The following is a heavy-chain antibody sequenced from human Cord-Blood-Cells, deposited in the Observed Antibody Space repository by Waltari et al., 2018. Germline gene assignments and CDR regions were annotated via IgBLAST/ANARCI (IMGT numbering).Heavy chain of an antibody. V-gene: IGHV6-1*01. Sequence: QVQLQQSGPGLVKPSQTLSLTCVISGDSVSSNSAAWNWIRQSPSRGLEWLGMTYYRAKWYNDYAGSVKSRITINPDTSKNQFSLQLNSVTPEDTAVYYCARVAAAGYYYYYGMDVWGQGTTVTVSS. J-gene: IGHJ6*02. CDR3: ARVAAAGYYYYYGMDV. D-gene: IGHD6-13*01. CDR1: GDSVSSNSAA. CDR2: TYYRAKWYN.